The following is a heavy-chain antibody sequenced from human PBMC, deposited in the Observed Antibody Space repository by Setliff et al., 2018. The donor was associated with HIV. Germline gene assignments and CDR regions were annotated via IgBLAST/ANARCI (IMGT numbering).Heavy chain of an antibody. CDR2: MHQSGST. J-gene: IGHJ4*02. V-gene: IGHV4-38-2*01. D-gene: IGHD2-15*01. CDR3: GVALGGHCSDGRCYCFDL. Sequence: LTCSVSGYPISRGFYWGWVRQSPGEGLQWIGSMHQSGSTYYSPSLKSRVTISVDRSKNQLSLKLTSVTAADTAVYYCGVALGGHCSDGRCYCFDLWGQGAPVTVSS. CDR1: GYPISRGFY.